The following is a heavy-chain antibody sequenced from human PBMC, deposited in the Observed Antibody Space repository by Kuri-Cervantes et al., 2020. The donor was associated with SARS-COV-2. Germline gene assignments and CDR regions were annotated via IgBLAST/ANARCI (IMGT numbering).Heavy chain of an antibody. CDR1: GFTFSSYA. J-gene: IGHJ4*02. CDR3: ARERRVNSSAAFAY. CDR2: ITHDGSNK. V-gene: IGHV3-30*04. Sequence: LSLTCAVSGFTFSSYAMNWVRQAPGKGLEWVAVITHDGSNKYYADSMKGRFTISRDNSKNTLYLQMNSLRGEDTAVYYCARERRVNSSAAFAYWGQGTMVTVSS. D-gene: IGHD6-25*01.